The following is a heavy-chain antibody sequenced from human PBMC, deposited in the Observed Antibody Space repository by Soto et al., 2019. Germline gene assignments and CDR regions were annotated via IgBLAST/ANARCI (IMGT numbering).Heavy chain of an antibody. D-gene: IGHD3-10*01. V-gene: IGHV4-31*03. Sequence: QVQLQESGPGLVKPSQTLSLTCTVSGGSFSSGGYYWSWIRQHPGKGLEWIGYIYYSGSAYYNPSLNSRLTLPAHTTKNQFSLKLSSVTAEDTTMYHCARLRPSVRTSVQALFDYSGQGTLVTVSS. J-gene: IGHJ4*02. CDR1: GGSFSSGGYY. CDR2: IYYSGSA. CDR3: ARLRPSVRTSVQALFDY.